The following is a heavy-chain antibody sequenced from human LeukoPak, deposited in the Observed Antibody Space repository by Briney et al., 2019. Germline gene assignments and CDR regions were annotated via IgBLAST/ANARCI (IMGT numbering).Heavy chain of an antibody. J-gene: IGHJ4*02. CDR2: ISSSSSTI. CDR3: ASNYLYSGSSGIYFDY. CDR1: GFTFSSYS. D-gene: IGHD1-26*01. V-gene: IGHV3-48*02. Sequence: GGSLRLSCAASGFTFSSYSMNWVRQAPGEGLEWVSYISSSSSTIYYADSVKGRFTISRDNAKNSLYLQMNSLRDEDTAVYYCASNYLYSGSSGIYFDYWGQGTLVTVSS.